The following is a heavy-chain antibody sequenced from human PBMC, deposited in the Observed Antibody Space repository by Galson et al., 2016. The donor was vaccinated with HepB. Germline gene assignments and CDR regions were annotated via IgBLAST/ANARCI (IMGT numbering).Heavy chain of an antibody. CDR1: DFSFTNAW. J-gene: IGHJ1*01. Sequence: SLRLSCAAPDFSFTNAWINWVRQTPGKGLQWVGRIKGNKDGGTTDYAAPVKGRFSMSRDDSEKSMYLKMNSPKIEDTAVYYCTTDRDTSGWRNSHFGNWGRETLVTVSS. CDR2: IKGNKDGGTT. D-gene: IGHD6-19*01. V-gene: IGHV3-15*07. CDR3: TTDRDTSGWRNSHFGN.